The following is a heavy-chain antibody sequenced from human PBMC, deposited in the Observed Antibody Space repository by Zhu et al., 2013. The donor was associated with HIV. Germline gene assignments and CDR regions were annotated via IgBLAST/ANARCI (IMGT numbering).Heavy chain of an antibody. CDR2: INPNSGGR. CDR1: GYTFTGYY. Sequence: QVQLVQSGAEVKKPGASVKVSCKASGYTFTGYYMHWVRQAPGQGLEWMGWINPNSGGRNYAQKFQGRVTMTGDTSISTAYMELRRVTFDDTAVYFCARVGSSGYFHFYNGLDVWGQGTTVTVSS. D-gene: IGHD3-22*01. V-gene: IGHV1-2*02. J-gene: IGHJ6*02. CDR3: ARVGSSGYFHFYNGLDV.